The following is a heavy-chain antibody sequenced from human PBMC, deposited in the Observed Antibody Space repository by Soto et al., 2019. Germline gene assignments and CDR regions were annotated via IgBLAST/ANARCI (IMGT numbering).Heavy chain of an antibody. D-gene: IGHD1-26*01. CDR2: IYWDDDK. CDR3: AHRPGAASFDY. Sequence: QITLKESGPTLVKPTQNLTLTCTFSGFSLSTNAVGVGWIRQPPGKALEWLALIYWDDDKRYSPSLKSRLTITKDTPKNQVVLTMTIIDHGDTATYYCAHRPGAASFDYWGQGTLVPVSS. V-gene: IGHV2-5*02. CDR1: GFSLSTNAVG. J-gene: IGHJ4*02.